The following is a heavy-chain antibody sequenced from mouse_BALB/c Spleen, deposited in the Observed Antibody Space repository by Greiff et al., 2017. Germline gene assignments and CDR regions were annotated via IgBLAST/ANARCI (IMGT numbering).Heavy chain of an antibody. Sequence: VKLMESGAELVRPGTSVKVSCKASGYAFTNYLIEWVKQRPGQGLEWIGVINPGSGGTNYNEKFKGKATLTADKSSSTAYMQLSSLTSDDSAVYFCARGSPYLGAMDYWGQGTSVTVAS. V-gene: IGHV1-54*01. CDR3: ARGSPYLGAMDY. CDR1: GYAFTNYL. D-gene: IGHD5-1*01. J-gene: IGHJ4*01. CDR2: INPGSGGT.